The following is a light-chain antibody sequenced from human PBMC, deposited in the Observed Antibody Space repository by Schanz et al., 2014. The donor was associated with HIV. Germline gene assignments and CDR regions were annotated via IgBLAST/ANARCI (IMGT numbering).Light chain of an antibody. CDR1: RSNIGSRT. CDR2: RNN. CDR3: QSYDDSLSGSV. Sequence: QSVLTQPPSASGTPGQRVTISCFGSRSNIGSRTVDWYYQLPGTAPKLLIYRNNQRPSGVTDRFSGSKSGTSASLTISGLQSEDEADYYCQSYDDSLSGSVFGGGTKLTVL. V-gene: IGLV1-44*01. J-gene: IGLJ2*01.